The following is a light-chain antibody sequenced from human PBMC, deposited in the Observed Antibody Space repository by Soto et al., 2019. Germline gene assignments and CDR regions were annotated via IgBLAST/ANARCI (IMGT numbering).Light chain of an antibody. J-gene: IGLJ3*02. V-gene: IGLV1-47*01. CDR3: AAWDDSLSGWV. Sequence: QSVLTQPPSASGTPGQRVTISCSGSSSNIGSNYVYWYQQLPGTAPKLLIYRNNQRPSGVPARFSCSKSGTSASLAISCLRSEDEADYYCAAWDDSLSGWVFGGGTKLTVL. CDR2: RNN. CDR1: SSNIGSNY.